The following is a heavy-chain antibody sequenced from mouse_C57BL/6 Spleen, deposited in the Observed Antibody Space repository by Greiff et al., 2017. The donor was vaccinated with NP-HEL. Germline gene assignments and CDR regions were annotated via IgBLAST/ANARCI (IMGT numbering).Heavy chain of an antibody. CDR1: GYTFTEYT. J-gene: IGHJ3*01. CDR3: ARHEDVGHSYGGAWFAY. Sequence: QVQLQQSGAELVKPGASVKLSCKASGYTFTEYTIHWVKQRSGQGLEWIGWFYPGSGSIKYNEKFKDKATLTADKSSSTVYMELSRLTSEDSAVYFCARHEDVGHSYGGAWFAYWGQGTLVTVSA. D-gene: IGHD1-2*01. V-gene: IGHV1-62-2*01. CDR2: FYPGSGSI.